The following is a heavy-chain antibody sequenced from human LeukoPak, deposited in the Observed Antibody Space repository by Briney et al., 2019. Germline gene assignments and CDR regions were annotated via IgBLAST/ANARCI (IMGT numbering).Heavy chain of an antibody. D-gene: IGHD6-13*01. CDR1: GGSISSGDYY. V-gene: IGHV4-30-4*01. J-gene: IGHJ6*04. CDR3: ARDRLIAAAGTLAGMDV. Sequence: PSQTLSLTCTVSGGSISSGDYYWSWIRQPPGKGLEWIGYIYYSGSTYYNPSLKSRVTISVDTPKNQFSLKLSSVTAADTAVYYCARDRLIAAAGTLAGMDVWGKGTTVTVSS. CDR2: IYYSGST.